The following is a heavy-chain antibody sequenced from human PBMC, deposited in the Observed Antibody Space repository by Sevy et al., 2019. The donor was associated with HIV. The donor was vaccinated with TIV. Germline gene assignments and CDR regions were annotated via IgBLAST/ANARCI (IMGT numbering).Heavy chain of an antibody. V-gene: IGHV3-7*01. D-gene: IGHD3-10*01. J-gene: IGHJ4*02. CDR3: ARGYYGLGTDYAESTIFDH. CDR1: GFSFSTYW. CDR2: IKEDGSET. Sequence: GGSLRLSCAASGFSFSTYWMSWVRQAPGKGLEWVANIKEDGSETFHVDSVKGRFTISRDNAKNSLFLQLSSLRAEDTAVYYCARGYYGLGTDYAESTIFDHWGQGTLVTVSS.